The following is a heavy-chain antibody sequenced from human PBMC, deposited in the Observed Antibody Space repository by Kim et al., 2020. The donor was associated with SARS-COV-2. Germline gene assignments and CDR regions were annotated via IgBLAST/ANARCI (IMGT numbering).Heavy chain of an antibody. CDR3: DITLNISGSPTDAFDI. V-gene: IGHV4-30-2*01. D-gene: IGHD3-10*01. CDR1: GRSISSGGYS. J-gene: IGHJ3*02. CDR2: IFHGGGI. Sequence: SETLSLTCTVSGRSISSGGYSWSWIRQPPGKDLEWIGYIFHGGGIYYNPSLNSRVIISVDRSKNLSPLRLSSVTAADTAVYYCDITLNISGSPTDAFDIWGQGTMVIVSS.